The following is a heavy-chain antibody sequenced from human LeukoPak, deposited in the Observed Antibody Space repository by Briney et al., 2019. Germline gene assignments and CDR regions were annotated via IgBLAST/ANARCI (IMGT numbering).Heavy chain of an antibody. J-gene: IGHJ4*02. CDR3: AKDLGLLPDPKDLGLLPDY. D-gene: IGHD2-21*01. V-gene: IGHV3-30*02. Sequence: PGGSLRLSCAASGFIFSGYGMHWVRQAPGKGLEWVTFIQNDGSIEYYADSVKGRFTISRDNSKNTLYLQMNSLRAEDTAVYYCAKDLGLLPDPKDLGLLPDYWGQGTLVTVSS. CDR2: IQNDGSIE. CDR1: GFIFSGYG.